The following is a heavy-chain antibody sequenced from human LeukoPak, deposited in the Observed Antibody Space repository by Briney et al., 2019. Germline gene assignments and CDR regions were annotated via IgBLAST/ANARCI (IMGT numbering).Heavy chain of an antibody. CDR2: ISSSGSTI. V-gene: IGHV3-48*04. D-gene: IGHD3-10*01. J-gene: IGHJ6*04. CDR1: GFIFNTYV. Sequence: QPGGSLRLSCAASGFIFNTYVMHWVRQAPGKGLEWVSYISSSGSTIYYADSVKGRFTISRDNAKNSLYLQMNSLRAEDTAVYYCARAPQGVRGVWGKGTTVTVSS. CDR3: ARAPQGVRGV.